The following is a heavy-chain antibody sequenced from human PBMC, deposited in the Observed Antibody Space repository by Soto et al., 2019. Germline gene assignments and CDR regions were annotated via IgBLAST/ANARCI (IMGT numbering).Heavy chain of an antibody. CDR1: GGSFSGYY. D-gene: IGHD5-18*01. Sequence: SETLSLNCAVYGGSFSGYYLSWIRQPPGKGLEWIGEINHSGSTNYNPSLKSRVTISVDTSKNQFSLKLSSVTAADTAVYYCARMLRRLWLPHYYYGMDVWGQGTTVTVYS. CDR2: INHSGST. CDR3: ARMLRRLWLPHYYYGMDV. J-gene: IGHJ6*02. V-gene: IGHV4-34*01.